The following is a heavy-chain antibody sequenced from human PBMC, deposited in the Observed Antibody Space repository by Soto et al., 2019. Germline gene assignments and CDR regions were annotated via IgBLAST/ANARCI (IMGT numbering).Heavy chain of an antibody. CDR1: GGSISTHY. V-gene: IGHV4-59*11. Sequence: PSETLSLTCAVSGGSISTHYWNWVRQPPGKGLEWIGYIDYKGNTKYNPSLKSRVTTSVDTSNNQFSLNLNSVTAADTAVYHCARDYYGDYYFASWGQGILVTVSS. D-gene: IGHD4-17*01. CDR3: ARDYYGDYYFAS. J-gene: IGHJ4*02. CDR2: IDYKGNT.